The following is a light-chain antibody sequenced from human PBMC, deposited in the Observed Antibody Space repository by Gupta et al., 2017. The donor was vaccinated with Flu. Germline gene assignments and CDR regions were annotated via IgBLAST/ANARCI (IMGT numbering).Light chain of an antibody. CDR1: SSDVGGYNY. V-gene: IGLV2-11*01. Sequence: QPALPQPRSGSGSPGQSVTISCTGASSDVGGYNYVSWYQQHPGKAHKLMIYDVSKRPSAVPDRFSGSKSGNAASLTISGLRAADEADYCGCSYAGSNSGVFGGGTKPTVL. CDR2: DVS. CDR3: CSYAGSNSGV. J-gene: IGLJ3*02.